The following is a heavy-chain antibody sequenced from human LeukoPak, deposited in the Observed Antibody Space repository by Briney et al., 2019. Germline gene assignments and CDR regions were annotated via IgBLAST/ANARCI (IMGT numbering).Heavy chain of an antibody. J-gene: IGHJ4*02. V-gene: IGHV1-3*01. CDR3: ARGRVVVAATFDY. D-gene: IGHD2-15*01. CDR2: INAGNGNT. CDR1: GYTFTSYA. Sequence: ASVKVSCKASGYTFTSYAMHWVRQAPGQRLEWMGWINAGNGNTKYSQKFQGRVTITRDTSAGTAYMELSSLRSEDTAVYYCARGRVVVAATFDYWGQGTLVTVPS.